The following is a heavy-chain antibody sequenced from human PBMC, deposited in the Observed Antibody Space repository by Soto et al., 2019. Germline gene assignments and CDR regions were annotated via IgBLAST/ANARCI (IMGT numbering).Heavy chain of an antibody. CDR2: IYYSGST. Sequence: PSETLSLTCTVSGGSISSSSYYWGWIRQPPGKGLEWIGSIYYSGSTYYNPSLKSRVTISVDTSKNQFSLKLSSVTAADTAVYYCAITTADVDTAMATFDYWGQGTLVTVYS. CDR1: GGSISSSSYY. D-gene: IGHD5-18*01. J-gene: IGHJ4*02. V-gene: IGHV4-39*01. CDR3: AITTADVDTAMATFDY.